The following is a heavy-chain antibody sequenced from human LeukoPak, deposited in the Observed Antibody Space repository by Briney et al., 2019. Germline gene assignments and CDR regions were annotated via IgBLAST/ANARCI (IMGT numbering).Heavy chain of an antibody. Sequence: PGGSLRLSCEASGFTVRNNYTTWVRRAPGKGLEWVSVIYSGGGTYYADSVKDRFTISRDNSKNTLFLQMNSLRVEDSAVYYCTRVFAYSCGDFDNWGQGTLVAVSS. CDR2: IYSGGGT. CDR1: GFTVRNNY. J-gene: IGHJ4*02. CDR3: TRVFAYSCGDFDN. V-gene: IGHV3-66*01. D-gene: IGHD2-21*01.